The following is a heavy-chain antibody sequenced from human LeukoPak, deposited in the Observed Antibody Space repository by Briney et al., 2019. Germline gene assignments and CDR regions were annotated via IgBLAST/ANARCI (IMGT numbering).Heavy chain of an antibody. Sequence: GGSLRLSCAASGFTFSSYWMSWVRQAPGKGLEWVANIKQDGSEKYYVDSVKGRFTISRDNAKNSLYLQMNSLGAEDTAVYYCARVSGVAAADLTDYWGQGTLVTVSS. V-gene: IGHV3-7*01. CDR3: ARVSGVAAADLTDY. D-gene: IGHD6-13*01. CDR2: IKQDGSEK. CDR1: GFTFSSYW. J-gene: IGHJ4*02.